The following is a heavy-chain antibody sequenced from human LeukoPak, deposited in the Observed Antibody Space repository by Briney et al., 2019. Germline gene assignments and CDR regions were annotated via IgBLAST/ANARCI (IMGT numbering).Heavy chain of an antibody. CDR1: GFTFSDYY. CDR3: ARDRVAAIIN. V-gene: IGHV4-34*01. D-gene: IGHD2-15*01. Sequence: PGESLRLSCAASGFTFSDYYMSWIRQPPGKGLEWIGEINHSGSTNYNPSLKSRVTISVDTSKNQFSLKLSSVTAADTAVYYCARDRVAAIINWGQGTLVTVSS. J-gene: IGHJ4*02. CDR2: INHSGST.